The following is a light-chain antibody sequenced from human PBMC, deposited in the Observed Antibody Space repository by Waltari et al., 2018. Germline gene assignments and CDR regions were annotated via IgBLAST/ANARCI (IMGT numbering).Light chain of an antibody. V-gene: IGLV1-36*01. CDR2: YDD. Sequence: QSVLTQPPSVSGAPRPRATISCSGSISNIGNHAVSWFQQVPGKDPKLLIYYDDLRPSGVSDRFSGSKSGTTASLAISGLQSEDEADYYCAAWDDSLNGHNVFGSGTKVTVL. CDR1: ISNIGNHA. J-gene: IGLJ6*01. CDR3: AAWDDSLNGHNV.